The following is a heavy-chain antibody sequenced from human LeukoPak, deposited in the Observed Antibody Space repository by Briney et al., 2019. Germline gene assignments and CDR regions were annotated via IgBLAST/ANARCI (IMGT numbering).Heavy chain of an antibody. CDR1: GFTFSSCA. J-gene: IGHJ4*02. D-gene: IGHD4-17*01. Sequence: GGSLRLSCAASGFTFSSCAMSWVRQAPGKGLEWVSAISGSGGSTYYADSVKGRFTISRDNAKNTLYLQMNSLRADDTAVYYCVKFTVPDYWGQGTLVTVSS. CDR2: ISGSGGST. CDR3: VKFTVPDY. V-gene: IGHV3-23*01.